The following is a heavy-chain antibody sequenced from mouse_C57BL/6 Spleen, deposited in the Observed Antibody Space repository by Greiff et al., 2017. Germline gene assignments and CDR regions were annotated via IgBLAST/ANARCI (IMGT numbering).Heavy chain of an antibody. Sequence: DVKLVESGGGLVKPGGSLKLSCAASGFTFSSYTMSWVRQTPEKRLEWVATISGGGGNTYYPDSVKGRFTISRDNAKNTLYLQMSSLRSEDTALYYCARLYYSTIFAYWGQGTLVTVSA. V-gene: IGHV5-9*01. CDR3: ARLYYSTIFAY. CDR2: ISGGGGNT. CDR1: GFTFSSYT. D-gene: IGHD2-5*01. J-gene: IGHJ3*01.